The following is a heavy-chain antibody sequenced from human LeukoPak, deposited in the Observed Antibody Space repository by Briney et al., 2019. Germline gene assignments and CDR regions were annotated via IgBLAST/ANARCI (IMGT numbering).Heavy chain of an antibody. CDR1: GFTFSSYG. J-gene: IGHJ4*02. Sequence: GGSLRLSCAASGFTFSSYGMSWVRQAPGKGLEWVSAISGSGGSTYYADSVKGRFTISRDNSKNTLYLQMNSLRAEDPAVYYCAKDPYYYDSSGYYYAWGQGTLVTVSS. CDR3: AKDPYYYDSSGYYYA. CDR2: ISGSGGST. V-gene: IGHV3-23*01. D-gene: IGHD3-22*01.